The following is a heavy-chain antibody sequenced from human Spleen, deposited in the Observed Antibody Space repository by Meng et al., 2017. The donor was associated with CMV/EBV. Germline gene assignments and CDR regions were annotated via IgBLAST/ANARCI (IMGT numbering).Heavy chain of an antibody. D-gene: IGHD2-15*01. V-gene: IGHV3-11*01. CDR3: ARVSGSSWLSFFFEQ. Sequence: GGSLRLSCAASGFIFSDEYMSWIRQAPGKGLEWVSYITNGANRKYYADSVKGRFTISRDNANNSLYLQMHSLRADDTAVYYCARVSGSSWLSFFFEQWDQGTLVTVSS. J-gene: IGHJ4*02. CDR1: GFIFSDEY. CDR2: ITNGANRK.